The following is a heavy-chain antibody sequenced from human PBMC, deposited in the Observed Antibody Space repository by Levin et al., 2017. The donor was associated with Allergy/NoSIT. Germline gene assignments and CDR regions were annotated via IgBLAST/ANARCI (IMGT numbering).Heavy chain of an antibody. CDR3: ASLLGYDSSGYDDGIDY. Sequence: PSETLSLTCAVYGGSFSGYYWSWIRQPPGKGLEWIGEINHSGSTNYNPSLKSRVTISVDTSKNQFSLKLSSGTAADTAVYYCASLLGYDSSGYDDGIDYWGQGTLVTVSS. CDR1: GGSFSGYY. CDR2: INHSGST. D-gene: IGHD3-22*01. J-gene: IGHJ4*02. V-gene: IGHV4-34*01.